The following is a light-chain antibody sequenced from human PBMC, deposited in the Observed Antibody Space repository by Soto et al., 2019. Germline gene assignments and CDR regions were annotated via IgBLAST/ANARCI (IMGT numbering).Light chain of an antibody. J-gene: IGLJ2*01. CDR3: AVWDDSLSGVV. CDR1: TSNVGSNL. CDR2: NDY. V-gene: IGLV1-47*02. Sequence: QSVLAQPPSASGTPGQRVTLSCSGSTSNVGSNLASWYQQLPGSAHKLLIYNDYERPSGVPDRFSGSKSGTSDSLGISGLRSEDEAEDFCAVWDDSLSGVVFGGGTKLTGL.